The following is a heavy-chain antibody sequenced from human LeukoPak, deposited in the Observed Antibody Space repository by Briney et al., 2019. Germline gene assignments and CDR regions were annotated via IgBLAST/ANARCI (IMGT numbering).Heavy chain of an antibody. CDR3: ARDGSGSIAAAGLRN. J-gene: IGHJ4*02. Sequence: SETLSLTCTVSGGSISSYYWSWIRQPPGKGLEWIGYIYYSGSTNYNPSLKSRVTISVDTSKNQFSLKLSSVTAADTAVYYCARDGSGSIAAAGLRNWGQGTLVTVSS. D-gene: IGHD6-13*01. CDR1: GGSISSYY. CDR2: IYYSGST. V-gene: IGHV4-59*01.